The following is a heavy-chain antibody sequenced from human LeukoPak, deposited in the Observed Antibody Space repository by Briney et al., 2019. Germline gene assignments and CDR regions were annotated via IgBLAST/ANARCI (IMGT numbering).Heavy chain of an antibody. CDR3: AKDGEECSSTSCYSYNWFDP. CDR1: GLTFSNYA. D-gene: IGHD2-2*01. CDR2: ISSGGTYE. V-gene: IGHV3-30*07. Sequence: GGFLRLSCAASGLTFSNYAMHWVRQAPGKGLEWVSLISSGGTYEYYADSVKGRFTISRDNSKNTLYLQMNSLRAEDTAVYYCAKDGEECSSTSCYSYNWFDPWGQGTLVTVSS. J-gene: IGHJ5*02.